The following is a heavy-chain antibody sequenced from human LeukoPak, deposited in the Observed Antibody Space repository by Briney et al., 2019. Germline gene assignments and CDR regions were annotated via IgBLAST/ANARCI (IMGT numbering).Heavy chain of an antibody. V-gene: IGHV1-69*06. Sequence: SVKVSCKASGYTFTSYAIHWVRQAPGQGLEWMGGIIPIFGTANYAQKFQGRVTITADKSTSTAYMELSSLRSEDTAVYYCARRSGTGISNYYYYGMDVWGKGTTVTVSS. J-gene: IGHJ6*04. CDR1: GYTFTSYA. D-gene: IGHD6-13*01. CDR3: ARRSGTGISNYYYYGMDV. CDR2: IIPIFGTA.